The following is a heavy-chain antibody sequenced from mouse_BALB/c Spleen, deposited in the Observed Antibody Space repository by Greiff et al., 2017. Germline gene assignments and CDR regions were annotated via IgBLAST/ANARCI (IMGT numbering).Heavy chain of an antibody. CDR1: GYTFTDYY. Sequence: VKLQESGAELARPGASVKLSCKASGYTFTDYYINWVKQRTGQGLEWIGEIYPGSGNTYYNEKFKGKATLTADKSSSTAYMQLSSLTSEDSAVYFCARVHGKDAMDYWGQGTSVTVSS. CDR2: IYPGSGNT. J-gene: IGHJ4*01. D-gene: IGHD2-1*01. V-gene: IGHV1-77*01. CDR3: ARVHGKDAMDY.